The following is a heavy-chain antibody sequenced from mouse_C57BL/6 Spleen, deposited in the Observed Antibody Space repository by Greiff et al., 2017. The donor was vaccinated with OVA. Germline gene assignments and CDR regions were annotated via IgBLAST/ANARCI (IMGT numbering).Heavy chain of an antibody. J-gene: IGHJ3*01. CDR3: ARYDGMSPWFAY. D-gene: IGHD1-1*01. CDR1: GYTFTSYW. CDR2: IYPGSGST. Sequence: QVQLQQPGAELVKPGASVKMSCKASGYTFTSYWITWVKQRPGQGLEWIGDIYPGSGSTNYNETFKSKATLTVDTSSSTAYMQLSSLTSEDASVYYCARYDGMSPWFAYWGQGTLVTVSA. V-gene: IGHV1-55*01.